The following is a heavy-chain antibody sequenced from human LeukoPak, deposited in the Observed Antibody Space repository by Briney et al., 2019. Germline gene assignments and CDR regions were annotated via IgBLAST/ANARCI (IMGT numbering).Heavy chain of an antibody. CDR1: GGSISFHY. CDR2: THLSGST. CDR3: ARGGVWYFDL. V-gene: IGHV4-59*11. D-gene: IGHD3-16*01. Sequence: SETLSLTCTVSGGSISFHYWSWIRQPPGKGLEWIGYTHLSGSTYYDPSLRSRVTISGDTSKNQFSLRLNSVTAADTAVYYCARGGVWYFDLWGRGTLVTVS. J-gene: IGHJ2*01.